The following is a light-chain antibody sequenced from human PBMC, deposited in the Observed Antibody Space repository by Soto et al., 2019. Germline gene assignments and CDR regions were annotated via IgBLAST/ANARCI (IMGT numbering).Light chain of an antibody. V-gene: IGKV1-39*01. Sequence: DIQMTQSPSSLSASVGDRVTITCRASQSISSYLNWYQQKPGKAPKFLICAASSLQSGFPSRFSGSGSGTDFTLPISSLQPEDLATYYYHQTSSSPQPFGQRTNVEI. CDR1: QSISSY. CDR2: AAS. J-gene: IGKJ1*01. CDR3: HQTSSSPQP.